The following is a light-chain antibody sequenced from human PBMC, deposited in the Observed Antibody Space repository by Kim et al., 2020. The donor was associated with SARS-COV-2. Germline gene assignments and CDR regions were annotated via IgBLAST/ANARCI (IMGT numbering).Light chain of an antibody. CDR3: AAWDDSLNIYV. J-gene: IGLJ1*01. CDR1: SSNIGRNT. CDR2: SNN. Sequence: QGVTISCSGSSSNIGRNTVNWYQQVPGTAPKLLIYSNNQRPSGVPDRFSGSKSGTSASLAISGLQSEDEADYYCAAWDDSLNIYVFGSGTKVTVL. V-gene: IGLV1-44*01.